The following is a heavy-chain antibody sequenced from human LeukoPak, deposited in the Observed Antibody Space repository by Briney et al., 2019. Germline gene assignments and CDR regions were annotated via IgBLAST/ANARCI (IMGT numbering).Heavy chain of an antibody. V-gene: IGHV3-30*04. CDR1: GFTFSSYA. Sequence: PGGSLRLSCAASGFTFSSYAMHWVRQAPGKGLEWVAVISYDGSNKYYADSVKGRFTISRDNSKNTLYLQMNSLRAEDTAVYYCAKGTAGPADYWGQGTLVTVSS. CDR2: ISYDGSNK. D-gene: IGHD1-14*01. J-gene: IGHJ4*02. CDR3: AKGTAGPADY.